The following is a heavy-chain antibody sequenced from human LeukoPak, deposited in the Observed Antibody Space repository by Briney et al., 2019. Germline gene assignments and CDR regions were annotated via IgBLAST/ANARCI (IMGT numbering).Heavy chain of an antibody. CDR3: ARDSGALYWYFDL. J-gene: IGHJ2*01. CDR2: ISSNGGVT. Sequence: GGSLRLSCAASGFTFNIYAMHWVRQAPGKGLKYVSTISSNGGVTYYANSVKGRFTISRDNSKNTLFLQLGNLRTEDMAVYYCARDSGALYWYFDLWGRGTLVTVSS. D-gene: IGHD4-17*01. CDR1: GFTFNIYA. V-gene: IGHV3-64*01.